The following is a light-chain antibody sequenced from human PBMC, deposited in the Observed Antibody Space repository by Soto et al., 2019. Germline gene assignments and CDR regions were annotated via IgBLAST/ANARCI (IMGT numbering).Light chain of an antibody. V-gene: IGKV3-15*01. J-gene: IGKJ5*01. Sequence: EIMMTQSPATLSVSPGERATLSCRASQSVSNNLAWYQQKPGQAPRLLIYYASTRATGIPARFSGSGSGTEFALTISSLQPEDVALYYCQQYNDWPPITFGQGTRLEIK. CDR2: YAS. CDR1: QSVSNN. CDR3: QQYNDWPPIT.